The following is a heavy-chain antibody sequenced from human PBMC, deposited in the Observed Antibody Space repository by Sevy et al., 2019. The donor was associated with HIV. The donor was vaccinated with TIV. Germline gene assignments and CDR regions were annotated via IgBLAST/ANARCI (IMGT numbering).Heavy chain of an antibody. Sequence: SETLSLTCTVSGGSITNNNYYWGWIRQSPGKGLEWIGTINYSGSTDYNPSLKSRVTVSVDTSKNQISLRLSSVTAADTAVYYCARHSLFTSFEVVIDPKMYYFDYWGQGTLVTVSS. J-gene: IGHJ4*02. D-gene: IGHD3-3*01. CDR1: GGSITNNNYY. V-gene: IGHV4-39*01. CDR3: ARHSLFTSFEVVIDPKMYYFDY. CDR2: INYSGST.